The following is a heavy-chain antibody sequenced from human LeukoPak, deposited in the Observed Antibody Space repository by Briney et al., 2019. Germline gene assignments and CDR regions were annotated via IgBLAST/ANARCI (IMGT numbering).Heavy chain of an antibody. CDR1: GFTFSNDA. CDR2: ITGNGTST. CDR3: VIWGDYAVLTGYYFHDY. Sequence: GPCVRLSWVPAGFTFSNDAMGWARHAPGNGLEWDSAITGNGTSTYYADSLKGRFTISSDNSKTTVFLQMNRLRHEDTAIYYYVIWGDYAVLTGYYFHDYWGQGTLVTVSS. J-gene: IGHJ4*02. V-gene: IGHV3-23*01. D-gene: IGHD3-9*01.